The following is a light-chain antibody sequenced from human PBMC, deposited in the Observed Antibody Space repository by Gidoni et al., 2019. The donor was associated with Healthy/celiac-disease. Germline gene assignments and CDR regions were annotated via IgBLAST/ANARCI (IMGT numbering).Light chain of an antibody. V-gene: IGKV3-11*01. CDR1: QSVSTY. Sequence: EIVLTQSPATLSLSPAERATLSCRASQSVSTYLAWYPQKPGQAPRLLVYDASNRATGIPARFSGSESGTDFTPTISSLEPEDFAVYYCQQRSNWQYTFGQGTKLEIE. CDR2: DAS. J-gene: IGKJ2*01. CDR3: QQRSNWQYT.